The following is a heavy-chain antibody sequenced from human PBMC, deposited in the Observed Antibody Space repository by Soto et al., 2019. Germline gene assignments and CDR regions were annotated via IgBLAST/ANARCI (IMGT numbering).Heavy chain of an antibody. CDR1: GFTFSSYA. CDR2: ISGSGGST. J-gene: IGHJ6*02. Sequence: GGSLRLSCAASGFTFSSYAMSWVRQAPGKGLEWVSAISGSGGSTYYADSVKGRFTISRDNSKNTLYLQMNSLRAEDTAVYYCAKDQLHSSSSVYYYYGMDVWGQGTTVTVS. CDR3: AKDQLHSSSSVYYYYGMDV. D-gene: IGHD6-6*01. V-gene: IGHV3-23*01.